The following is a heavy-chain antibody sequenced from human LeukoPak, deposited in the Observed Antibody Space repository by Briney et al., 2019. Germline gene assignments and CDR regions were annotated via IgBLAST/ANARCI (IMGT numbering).Heavy chain of an antibody. CDR2: IYSGGST. CDR1: GFTVNSNY. V-gene: IGHV3-66*01. CDR3: ARDPFGYFDL. J-gene: IGHJ2*01. Sequence: GGSLRLSCAASGFTVNSNYMSWVRQAPGKGLEWVSVIYSGGSTYYADSVKGRFTISRDNSKNTLYLQMNSLRAEDTAVYYCARDPFGYFDLWGRGTLVTVSS.